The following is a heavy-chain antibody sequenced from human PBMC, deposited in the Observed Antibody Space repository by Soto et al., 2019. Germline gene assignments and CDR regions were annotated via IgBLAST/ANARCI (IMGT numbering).Heavy chain of an antibody. Sequence: PGGSLRLSCAASGFTFDDYAMHWVRQAPGKGLEWVSGISWNSGSIGYADSVKGRFTISRDNAKNSLYLQMNSLRAEDTALYYCAKDTDGYMGGGAFDIWGQGTMVTVSS. CDR3: AKDTDGYMGGGAFDI. CDR2: ISWNSGSI. CDR1: GFTFDDYA. V-gene: IGHV3-9*01. D-gene: IGHD5-12*01. J-gene: IGHJ3*02.